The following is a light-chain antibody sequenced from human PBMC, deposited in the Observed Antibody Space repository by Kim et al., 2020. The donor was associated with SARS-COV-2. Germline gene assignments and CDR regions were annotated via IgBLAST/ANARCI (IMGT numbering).Light chain of an antibody. CDR1: QSVSTY. V-gene: IGKV3-11*01. CDR3: QQRRNWPLT. Sequence: LSPGERATLSCRARQSVSTYLAWYQQKPGQAPRRLIYDASNRATGIPARFSGSGSGTDFTLTISSLEPEDFAVYYCQQRRNWPLTFGGGTKVDIK. CDR2: DAS. J-gene: IGKJ4*01.